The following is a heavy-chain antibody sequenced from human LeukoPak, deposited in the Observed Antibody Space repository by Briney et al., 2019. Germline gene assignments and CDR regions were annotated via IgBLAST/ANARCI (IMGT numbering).Heavy chain of an antibody. D-gene: IGHD2-2*01. J-gene: IGHJ4*02. CDR1: GFTFSSYG. V-gene: IGHV3-30*02. Sequence: GGSLRLSCAASGFTFSSYGMHWVRQAPGKGLEWVAFIRCDGSNKDYADSVKGRFTISRDNSKNTLYLQMNSLRAEDTAVYYCARSKNSVVPTAQDYWGQGTLVTVSS. CDR3: ARSKNSVVPTAQDY. CDR2: IRCDGSNK.